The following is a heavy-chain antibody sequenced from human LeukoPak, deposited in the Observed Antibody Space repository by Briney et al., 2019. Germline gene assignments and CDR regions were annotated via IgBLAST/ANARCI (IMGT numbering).Heavy chain of an antibody. CDR3: ARDLGRLIDY. D-gene: IGHD1-26*01. Sequence: SQTLSLTCTVSGGSISSGGYYWSWVRQHPGKGLEWIGYIYYSGSTYYNPSLKSRVTISVDTSKNQFSLKLSSVTAADTAVYYCARDLGRLIDYWGQGTLVTVSS. J-gene: IGHJ4*02. V-gene: IGHV4-31*03. CDR2: IYYSGST. CDR1: GGSISSGGYY.